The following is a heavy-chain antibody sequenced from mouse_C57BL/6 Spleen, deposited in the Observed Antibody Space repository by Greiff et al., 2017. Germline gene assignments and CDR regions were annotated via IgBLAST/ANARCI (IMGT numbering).Heavy chain of an antibody. D-gene: IGHD2-3*01. Sequence: VQLQQSGAELMKPGASVKLSCKATGYTFTGYWIEWVKQRPGHGLEWIGEILPGSGSTNYNEKFTGKATLTADISSNTAYMQLGSLTTEDSASYYGAMAFYDGDYRYFDYWGQGTTLTVAS. V-gene: IGHV1-9*01. CDR2: ILPGSGST. J-gene: IGHJ2*01. CDR1: GYTFTGYW. CDR3: AMAFYDGDYRYFDY.